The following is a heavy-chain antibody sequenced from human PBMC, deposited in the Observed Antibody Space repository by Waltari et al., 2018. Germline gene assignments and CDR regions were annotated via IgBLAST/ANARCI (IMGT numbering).Heavy chain of an antibody. CDR1: GYSFTSYW. Sequence: DVQLVQPGAEVKKPGESLTIPGQGPGYSFTSYWIGWVRPMPAQGLEWMGIIYPSDSNTKYSPSFQGQVTTSANKTISTAYLQWSSLKASDTAMYYCARREVSYCSGGSCYSNYYYGMDVWGQGTTVTVSS. CDR3: ARREVSYCSGGSCYSNYYYGMDV. J-gene: IGHJ6*02. V-gene: IGHV5-51*03. CDR2: IYPSDSNT. D-gene: IGHD2-15*01.